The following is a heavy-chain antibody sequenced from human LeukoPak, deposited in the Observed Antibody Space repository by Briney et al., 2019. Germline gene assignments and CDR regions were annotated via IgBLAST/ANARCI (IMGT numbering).Heavy chain of an antibody. CDR3: AREGYYYGSGTHYFDY. CDR1: GGSVSSGSYY. Sequence: SETLSLTCTVSGGSVSSGSYYWSWIRQPPGKGLEWIGYIYYSGSTNYHPSLKSRVTISVDTSKNQFSLKLSSVTAADTAVYYCAREGYYYGSGTHYFDYWGQGTLVTVSS. V-gene: IGHV4-61*01. CDR2: IYYSGST. D-gene: IGHD3-10*01. J-gene: IGHJ4*02.